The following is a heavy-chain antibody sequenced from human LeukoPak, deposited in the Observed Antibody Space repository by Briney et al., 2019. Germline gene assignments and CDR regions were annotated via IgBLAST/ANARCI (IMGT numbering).Heavy chain of an antibody. CDR3: ARGIHSGSSGPYYFDY. Sequence: ASVKVSCKASGYSFTNYGLSWVRQAPGQGLEWMGWISAYNGHTNYVQEFQGRVTMTTDTSTSTAYMELRSLTCDDTAVYYCARGIHSGSSGPYYFDYWGQGTLVTVSS. CDR2: ISAYNGHT. V-gene: IGHV1-18*01. J-gene: IGHJ4*02. CDR1: GYSFTNYG. D-gene: IGHD1-26*01.